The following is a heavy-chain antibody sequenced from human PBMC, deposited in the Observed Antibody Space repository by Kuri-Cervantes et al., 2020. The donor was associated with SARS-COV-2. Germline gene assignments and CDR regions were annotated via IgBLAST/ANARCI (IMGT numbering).Heavy chain of an antibody. J-gene: IGHJ6*03. CDR3: ARGFTGSTSYYYYYMDV. CDR1: GFTVSGNY. Sequence: ETLSLTCAASGFTVSGNYMSWVRQAPGKGLEWVSVIYSGGTTYYADSVMGRFTISRDNSKNTLFLQMNSLRAEDTAVYYCARGFTGSTSYYYYYMDVWGKGTTVTVSS. D-gene: IGHD1-7*01. V-gene: IGHV3-53*01. CDR2: IYSGGTT.